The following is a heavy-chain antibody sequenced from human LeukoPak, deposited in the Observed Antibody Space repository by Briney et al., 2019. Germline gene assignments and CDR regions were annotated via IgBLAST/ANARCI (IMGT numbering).Heavy chain of an antibody. CDR2: INPNSGGT. V-gene: IGHV1-2*02. J-gene: IGHJ4*02. Sequence: ASVKVSCKASGYTFTGYYMHWVRQAPGQGLEWVGWINPNSGGTNYAQKFQDRVSMTRDTSISTAYMQLSRLRSNDTAVYFCARSPHILTGENFDYWGQGTLLTVSS. CDR1: GYTFTGYY. D-gene: IGHD3-9*01. CDR3: ARSPHILTGENFDY.